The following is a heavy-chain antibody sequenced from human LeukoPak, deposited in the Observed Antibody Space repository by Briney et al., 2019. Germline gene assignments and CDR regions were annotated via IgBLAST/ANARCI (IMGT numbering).Heavy chain of an antibody. V-gene: IGHV4-39*01. D-gene: IGHD3-3*01. CDR2: LFYSGST. J-gene: IGHJ1*01. CDR1: GDSISSSTYY. CDR3: ARQLQGGGEIFGVARAEYFQH. Sequence: SETLSLTCTVSGDSISSSTYYWGWIRQPPGKGLEWIGTLFYSGSTYYNPSLVGRVTISVDTSKNQISLKVTSVTAADTAVYYCARQLQGGGEIFGVARAEYFQHWGQGTLVTVSS.